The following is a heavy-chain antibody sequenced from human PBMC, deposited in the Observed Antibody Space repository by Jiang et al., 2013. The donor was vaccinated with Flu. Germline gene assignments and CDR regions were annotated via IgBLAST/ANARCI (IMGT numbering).Heavy chain of an antibody. CDR1: GYTFTSYP. D-gene: IGHD3-16*01. CDR3: ATSGGDPRSSEFDY. V-gene: IGHV1-18*01. Sequence: SGAEVKKPGASVKVSCKASGYTFTSYPISWVRQAPGQGLEWMGWISIYSGNTNYAQKIQGRVTVTTGTSTSTAYMELRSLRSDDTAVYYCATSGGDPRSSEFDYWGQGTLVTVSS. J-gene: IGHJ4*02. CDR2: ISIYSGNT.